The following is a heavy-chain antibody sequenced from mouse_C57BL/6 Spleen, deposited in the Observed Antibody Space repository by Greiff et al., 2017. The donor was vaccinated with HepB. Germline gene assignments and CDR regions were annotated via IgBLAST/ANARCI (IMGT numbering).Heavy chain of an antibody. CDR2: INYDGSST. CDR1: GFTFSDYY. V-gene: IGHV5-16*01. Sequence: EVKLVESEGGLVQPGSSMKLSCTASGFTFSDYYMAWVRQVPEKGLEWVANINYDGSSTYYLDSLKSRFIISRDNAKNILYLQMSSLKSEDTATYYCARARDYYWYFDVWGTGTTVTVTS. D-gene: IGHD2-4*01. J-gene: IGHJ1*03. CDR3: ARARDYYWYFDV.